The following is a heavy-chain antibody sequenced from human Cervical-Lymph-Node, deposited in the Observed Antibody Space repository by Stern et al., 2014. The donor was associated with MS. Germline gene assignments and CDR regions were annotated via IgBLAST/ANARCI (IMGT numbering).Heavy chain of an antibody. CDR2: VYLSGST. D-gene: IGHD1-26*01. V-gene: IGHV4-61*02. Sequence: QLQLQESGPGLVKPSQTLSLTCTVSGGSISNDNFFWSWIRQPAGKGLEWIGRVYLSGSTNYNPSLQSRVTISMAPYTNQFSLKLTSGTAADTAVYYCALGAEWFDPWGQGTLVTVSS. CDR1: GGSISNDNFF. J-gene: IGHJ5*02. CDR3: ALGAEWFDP.